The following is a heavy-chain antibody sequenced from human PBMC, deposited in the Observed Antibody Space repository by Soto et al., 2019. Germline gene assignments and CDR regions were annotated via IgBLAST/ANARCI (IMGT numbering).Heavy chain of an antibody. Sequence: EVQLVESGGALVQPGGSLRLSCAASGFTFSSYWMHWVRQAPGKGLVWVSRINSDGSTTSYADSVRRRFTISRDNAKNTLYLQMNSLSAEDTAVYYCAREGIQLWPPYYYYGMDVWGQGTTVTVSS. CDR1: GFTFSSYW. D-gene: IGHD5-18*01. CDR2: INSDGSTT. V-gene: IGHV3-74*01. CDR3: AREGIQLWPPYYYYGMDV. J-gene: IGHJ6*02.